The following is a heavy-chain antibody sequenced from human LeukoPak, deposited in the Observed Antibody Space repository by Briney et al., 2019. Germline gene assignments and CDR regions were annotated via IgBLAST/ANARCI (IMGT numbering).Heavy chain of an antibody. J-gene: IGHJ4*02. D-gene: IGHD3-22*01. V-gene: IGHV4-30-2*01. CDR3: ARGTMIVVPERFYFDY. CDR1: GGSISSGGYY. CDR2: IYHGGST. Sequence: SETLSLTCTVSGGSISSGGYYWSWIRQPPGKGLEWIGYIYHGGSTYYNPSLQSRVTISVDRSKNQFSLRLSSVTAADTAVYYCARGTMIVVPERFYFDYWGQGTLVTVSS.